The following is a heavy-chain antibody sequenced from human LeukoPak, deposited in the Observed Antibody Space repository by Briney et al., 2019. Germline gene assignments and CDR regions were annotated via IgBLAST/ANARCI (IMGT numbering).Heavy chain of an antibody. CDR2: IRSKAKSYAT. V-gene: IGHV3-73*01. CDR1: GLTFSGSA. Sequence: PGGSLRLSCAASGLTFSGSAMHWVRQASGKGLGWGGRIRSKAKSYATAYAASVKGRFTISRDDSKNTAYLQMNSLKTEDTAVYYCTSNYDSSGYSVKVWHDYWGQGTLVTVSA. D-gene: IGHD3-22*01. CDR3: TSNYDSSGYSVKVWHDY. J-gene: IGHJ4*02.